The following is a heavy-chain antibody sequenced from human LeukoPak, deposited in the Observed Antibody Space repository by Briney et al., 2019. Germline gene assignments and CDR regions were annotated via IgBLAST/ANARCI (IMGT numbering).Heavy chain of an antibody. J-gene: IGHJ4*02. D-gene: IGHD2-15*01. CDR2: ISSNGGST. CDR1: GFTFGSYM. Sequence: GGSLRLSCAASGFTFGSYMMTWVRQAPGRGLEWVSTISSNGGSTYYADSVKGRFTIYRDNSKNTLYLQMSSLRAEDTAVYYCARYCSGASCYSGVDYWGQGTLVPVSS. CDR3: ARYCSGASCYSGVDY. V-gene: IGHV3-23*01.